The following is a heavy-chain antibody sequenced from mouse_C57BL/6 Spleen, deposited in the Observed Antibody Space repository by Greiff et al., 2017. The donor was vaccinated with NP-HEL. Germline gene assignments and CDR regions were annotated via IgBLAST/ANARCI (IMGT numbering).Heavy chain of an antibody. CDR1: GYTFTSYW. CDR2: IYPGSGST. V-gene: IGHV1-55*01. J-gene: IGHJ2*01. Sequence: QVQLQQPGAELVKPGASVKMSCKASGYTFTSYWITWVKQRPGQGLEWIGDIYPGSGSTNYNEKFKSKATLTVDTSSSTAYMQLSSLTSEDSAVYYCARGHYSQKGFDYWGQGTTLTVSS. D-gene: IGHD2-12*01. CDR3: ARGHYSQKGFDY.